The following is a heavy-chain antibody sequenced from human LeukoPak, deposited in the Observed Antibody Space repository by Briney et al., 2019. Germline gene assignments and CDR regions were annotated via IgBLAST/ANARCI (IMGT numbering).Heavy chain of an antibody. Sequence: PGGSLRLSCAASGFTFDDYGMSWVRQAPGKGLEWVSSINNSGTRAFYEDSVRGRFTISRDNSKNTLYLQMNSLRAEDTAVYYCARYSRSWYVPIFDYWGQGTLVTVSS. CDR2: INNSGTRA. D-gene: IGHD6-13*01. J-gene: IGHJ4*02. CDR3: ARYSRSWYVPIFDY. V-gene: IGHV3-23*05. CDR1: GFTFDDYG.